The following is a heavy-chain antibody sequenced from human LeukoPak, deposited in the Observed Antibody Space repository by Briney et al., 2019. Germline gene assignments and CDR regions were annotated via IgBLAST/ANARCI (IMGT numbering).Heavy chain of an antibody. Sequence: GSLRLSCAASGFTFSSYSMNWVRQAPGKGLEWVSSISSSSSYIYYADSVKGRFTISRDNAKNSLYLQMNSLRAEDTAVYYCARTRPPYDAFDIWGQGTMVTVSS. J-gene: IGHJ3*02. CDR3: ARTRPPYDAFDI. CDR2: ISSSSSYI. CDR1: GFTFSSYS. V-gene: IGHV3-21*01.